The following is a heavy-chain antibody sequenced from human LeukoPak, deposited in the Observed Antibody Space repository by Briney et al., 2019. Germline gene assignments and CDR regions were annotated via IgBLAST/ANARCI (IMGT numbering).Heavy chain of an antibody. Sequence: GGSLRLSCAASGFTFSNYAIHWIRQGPGKGLKWVAIISYDGTNKYYADSVKGRFSISRDNAKNSLYLQMNSLRAEDTALYYCAKDISSFSILGYWGQGTLVTVSS. V-gene: IGHV3-30*18. CDR2: ISYDGTNK. D-gene: IGHD3-3*02. J-gene: IGHJ4*02. CDR1: GFTFSNYA. CDR3: AKDISSFSILGY.